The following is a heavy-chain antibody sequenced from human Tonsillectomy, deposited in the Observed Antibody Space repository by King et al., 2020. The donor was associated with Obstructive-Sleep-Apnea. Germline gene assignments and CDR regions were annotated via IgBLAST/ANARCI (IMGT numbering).Heavy chain of an antibody. CDR2: IYYSGST. CDR1: GGSISSYY. CDR3: ARAVGATSTNNFDY. Sequence: VQLQESGPGLVKPSETLSLTCTVSGGSISSYYWSWIRQPPGKGLEWIGYIYYSGSTNYNPSLKSRVTISVYTSKNQFSLKLSSVTAADTAVYYCARAVGATSTNNFDYWGQGTLVTVSS. V-gene: IGHV4-59*01. D-gene: IGHD1-26*01. J-gene: IGHJ4*02.